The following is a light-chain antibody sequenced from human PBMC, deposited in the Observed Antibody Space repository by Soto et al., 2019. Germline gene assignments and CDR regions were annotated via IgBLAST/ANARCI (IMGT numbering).Light chain of an antibody. CDR2: AAS. CDR3: QQSYSTPLT. V-gene: IGKV1-39*01. J-gene: IGKJ4*01. CDR1: QSISSY. Sequence: DLQMDQSPSSLSASVGDRVTITCRESQSISSYLNWYQQKPGKAPKLLIYAASSLQSGVPSRFSGSGSGTAFNLTISSLQPDYSATSNCQQSYSTPLTDGGGTKVDIK.